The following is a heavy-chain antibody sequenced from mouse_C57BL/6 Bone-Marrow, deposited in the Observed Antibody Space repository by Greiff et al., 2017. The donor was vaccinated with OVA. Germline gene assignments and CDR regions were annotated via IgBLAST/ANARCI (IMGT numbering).Heavy chain of an antibody. CDR1: GYTFTSYW. V-gene: IGHV1-72*01. D-gene: IGHD1-2*01. CDR3: ARDHSIPSYYAMDY. Sequence: VQLQQSGAELVRPGASVKLSCKASGYTFTSYWMHWVKQRPGRGLEWIGRIDPNSGGTKYNEKFKSKATLTVDKPSSTAYMQLSSLTSEDSAVYYCARDHSIPSYYAMDYWGQGTSVTVSS. J-gene: IGHJ4*01. CDR2: IDPNSGGT.